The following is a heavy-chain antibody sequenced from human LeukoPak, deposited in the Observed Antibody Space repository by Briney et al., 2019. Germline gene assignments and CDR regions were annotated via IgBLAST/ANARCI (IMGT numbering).Heavy chain of an antibody. CDR2: INHSGGT. CDR3: ARGLVRASGNYLYY. CDR1: SGSLSGYY. D-gene: IGHD1-26*01. J-gene: IGHJ4*02. V-gene: IGHV4-34*01. Sequence: SETLSLTCAVYSGSLSGYYWSWIRQPPGKGLEWIGEINHSGGTNYNPSLKSRVTIAVDTSKNQFSLKLTSVTAADTAVYYCARGLVRASGNYLYYWGQGTLVTVSS.